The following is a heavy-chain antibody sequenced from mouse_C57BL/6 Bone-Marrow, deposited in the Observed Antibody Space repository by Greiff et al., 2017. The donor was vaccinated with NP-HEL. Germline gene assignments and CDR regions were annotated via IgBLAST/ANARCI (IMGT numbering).Heavy chain of an antibody. V-gene: IGHV14-4*01. D-gene: IGHD1-1*01. J-gene: IGHJ3*01. Sequence: EVKVVESGAELVRPGASVKLSCTASGFNIKDDYMHWVKQRPEQGLEWIGWIDPENGDTEYASKFQGKATITADTSSNTAYLQLSSLTSEDTAVYYCTDYGFAYWGQGTLVTVSA. CDR2: IDPENGDT. CDR3: TDYGFAY. CDR1: GFNIKDDY.